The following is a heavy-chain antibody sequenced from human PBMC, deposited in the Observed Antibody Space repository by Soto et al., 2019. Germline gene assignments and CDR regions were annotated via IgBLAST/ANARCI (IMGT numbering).Heavy chain of an antibody. D-gene: IGHD3-22*01. CDR2: ISSSSSYI. CDR3: ASPPMDSSAYLYYFDY. V-gene: IGHV3-21*01. CDR1: GFTFSSYS. J-gene: IGHJ4*02. Sequence: EVQLVESGGGLVKPGGSLRLSCAASGFTFSSYSMNWVRQAPGKGLEWVSSISSSSSYIYYADSVKGRSTISRDNATTSLYLQMNSLRAEDTAVYYCASPPMDSSAYLYYFDYWGQGTLVTVSS.